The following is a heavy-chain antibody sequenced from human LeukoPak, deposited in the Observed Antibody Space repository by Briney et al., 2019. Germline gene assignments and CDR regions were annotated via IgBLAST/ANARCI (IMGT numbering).Heavy chain of an antibody. CDR1: GYGFTNYW. J-gene: IGHJ4*02. CDR3: ARHPSYTSGWPLDY. CDR2: IYLGDSDT. V-gene: IGHV5-51*01. D-gene: IGHD6-19*01. Sequence: PGESLKISCKGSGYGFTNYWIGWVRQMPGKGLEWMGIIYLGDSDTRYSPSFQGQVTISADKSISTAYLQWSSLKASDTAIYYCARHPSYTSGWPLDYWGQGTLVTVSS.